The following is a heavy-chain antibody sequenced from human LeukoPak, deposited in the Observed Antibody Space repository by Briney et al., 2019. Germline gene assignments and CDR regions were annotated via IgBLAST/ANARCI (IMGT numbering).Heavy chain of an antibody. J-gene: IGHJ4*02. V-gene: IGHV1-8*01. CDR3: ARNHEYSYGGYIDY. D-gene: IGHD5-18*01. Sequence: ASVKVSCKASGYTFTSYDINWVRPATGQGLECMGWMNPNSGNTGYAQKFQGRVTMTRNTSISTAYMELSSLRSGDTAVYYCARNHEYSYGGYIDYWGQGTLVTVSS. CDR1: GYTFTSYD. CDR2: MNPNSGNT.